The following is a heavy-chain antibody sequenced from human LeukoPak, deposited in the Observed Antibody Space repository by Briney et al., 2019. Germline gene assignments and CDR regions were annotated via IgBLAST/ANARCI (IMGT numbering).Heavy chain of an antibody. CDR2: IYSGGGT. J-gene: IGHJ5*02. D-gene: IGHD1-26*01. Sequence: GGSLRLSCVASEFTVSTNYMTWVRQAPGKGLEWVSVIYSGGGTYYADSVKGRFIISRDISKNTVYLQMNSLGVEDMAVYYCARMRKQVGSRYFDPWGQGTLVTVSS. V-gene: IGHV3-53*01. CDR3: ARMRKQVGSRYFDP. CDR1: EFTVSTNY.